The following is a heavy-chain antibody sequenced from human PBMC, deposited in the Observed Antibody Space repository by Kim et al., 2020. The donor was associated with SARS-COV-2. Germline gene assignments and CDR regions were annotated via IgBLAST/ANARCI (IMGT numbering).Heavy chain of an antibody. D-gene: IGHD5-18*01. Sequence: SETLSLTCTVSGGSISSSSYYWGWIRQPPGKGLEWIGSIYYSGSTYYNPSLKSRVTISVDTSKNQFSLKLSSVTAADTAVYYCARRRGYNYGFDYWGQGT. J-gene: IGHJ4*02. CDR3: ARRRGYNYGFDY. V-gene: IGHV4-39*01. CDR2: IYYSGST. CDR1: GGSISSSSYY.